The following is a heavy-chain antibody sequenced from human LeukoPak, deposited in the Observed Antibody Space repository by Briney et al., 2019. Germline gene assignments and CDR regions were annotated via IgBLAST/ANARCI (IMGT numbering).Heavy chain of an antibody. CDR3: ARANTAMVS. J-gene: IGHJ4*02. D-gene: IGHD5-18*01. CDR1: GFTFSSYA. V-gene: IGHV3-30-3*01. Sequence: GGSLRLSCAASGFTFSSYATHWVRQAPGKGLEWVAVISYDGSNKYYADSVKGRFTISRDNSKNTLYLQMNSLRAEDTAVYYCARANTAMVSWGQGTLVTVSS. CDR2: ISYDGSNK.